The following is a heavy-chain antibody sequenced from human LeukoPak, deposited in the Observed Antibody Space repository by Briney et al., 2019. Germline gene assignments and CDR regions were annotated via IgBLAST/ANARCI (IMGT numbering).Heavy chain of an antibody. J-gene: IGHJ3*02. Sequence: GASVKVSCKASGYTFTDYYLHWVRQAPGQGPEWMGIINPSGGSTNYAQRFQGRVTMTRDMSTSTVYMELSSLRSEDTAVYYCARGFYYDSSATPDAFDIWGQGTMVTVSS. CDR1: GYTFTDYY. V-gene: IGHV1-46*01. CDR3: ARGFYYDSSATPDAFDI. CDR2: INPSGGST. D-gene: IGHD3-22*01.